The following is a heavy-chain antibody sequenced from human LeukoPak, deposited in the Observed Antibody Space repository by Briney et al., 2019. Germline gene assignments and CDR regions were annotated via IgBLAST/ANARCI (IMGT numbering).Heavy chain of an antibody. CDR2: IKTKTDGGTI. CDR3: TTVGLGNHWFGP. CDR1: RFSFSDAW. Sequence: GGSLRLSCVASRFSFSDAWMIWVRQAPGEGLEWVGRIKTKTDGGTIDYAAPIKGRFTISRDDSKNTVYLQMTNLKAEDTALYFCTTVGLGNHWFGPWGRGTLVTVSS. J-gene: IGHJ5*02. D-gene: IGHD7-27*01. V-gene: IGHV3-15*01.